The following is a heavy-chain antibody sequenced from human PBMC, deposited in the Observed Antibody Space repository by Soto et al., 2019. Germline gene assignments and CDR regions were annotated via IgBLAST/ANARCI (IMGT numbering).Heavy chain of an antibody. Sequence: PGGSLILSGGASGFTFSSCAMSWVRQAPGKGLEWVGRIKTKADGGTTDYAAPVKGRFIISRDDSRDTLYVQMNSLQTEDTGVYYCSHAPGRRGYYGMDVWGQGTTVTV. J-gene: IGHJ6*02. CDR3: SHAPGRRGYYGMDV. CDR2: IKTKADGGTT. V-gene: IGHV3-15*01. D-gene: IGHD3-10*01. CDR1: GFTFSSCA.